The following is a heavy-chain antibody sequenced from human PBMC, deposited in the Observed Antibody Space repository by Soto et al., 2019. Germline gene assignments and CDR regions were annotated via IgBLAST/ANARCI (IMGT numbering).Heavy chain of an antibody. V-gene: IGHV1-46*01. CDR1: GYTFTNYY. D-gene: IGHD5-18*01. CDR2: INPSGGST. CDR3: AREGKTAMVSFDY. Sequence: ASVKVSCKASGYTFTNYYMHWVRQAPGQGLESMGIINPSGGSTSYAQKFQGRVTMTRDTSTSTVYMELSSLRSEDTAVYYCAREGKTAMVSFDYWGQGTLVTVSS. J-gene: IGHJ4*02.